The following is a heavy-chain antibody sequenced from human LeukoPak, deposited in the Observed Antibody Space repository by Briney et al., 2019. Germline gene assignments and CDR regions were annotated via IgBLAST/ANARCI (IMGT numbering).Heavy chain of an antibody. Sequence: PGGSLRLSCAVRGFTLSNCPMRGLRQAPGKGLEWVSTISSSGDNTHYADSVKGRFTISRDNSKNKLHLQMNSLRAEDTAVYYCANYEPGVSGTGTDYWGQGNLVTVSS. CDR3: ANYEPGVSGTGTDY. D-gene: IGHD3-10*01. CDR2: ISSSGDNT. CDR1: GFTLSNCP. J-gene: IGHJ4*02. V-gene: IGHV3-23*01.